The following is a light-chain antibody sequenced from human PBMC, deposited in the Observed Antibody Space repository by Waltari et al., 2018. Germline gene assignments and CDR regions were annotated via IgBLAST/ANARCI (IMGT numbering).Light chain of an antibody. V-gene: IGKV4-1*01. J-gene: IGKJ4*01. CDR3: QQYSGSPLT. CDR2: WAS. Sequence: DIVLTQSPDSLAVSLGERATINCKSSQSLLDTSNNKNYVAWYRQKPGQPPQQLFYWASTRNSGVPGRLSGGGSGSDFTLTISGLQADDVAVYYCQQYSGSPLTFGGGTKVEIE. CDR1: QSLLDTSNNKNY.